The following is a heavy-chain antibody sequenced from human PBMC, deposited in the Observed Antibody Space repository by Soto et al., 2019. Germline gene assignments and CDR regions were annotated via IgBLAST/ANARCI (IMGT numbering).Heavy chain of an antibody. V-gene: IGHV1-18*01. Sequence: ASVKVSCKASGYTFTSYGISWVRQAPGQGLEWMGWISAYNGNTNYAQKLQGRVTMTTDASTNTAYMELRSLRSDDTAVYYWARDPAMVRGVIITDYYYNGMDVWGQGTMVTVS. CDR1: GYTFTSYG. CDR2: ISAYNGNT. D-gene: IGHD3-10*01. J-gene: IGHJ6*02. CDR3: ARDPAMVRGVIITDYYYNGMDV.